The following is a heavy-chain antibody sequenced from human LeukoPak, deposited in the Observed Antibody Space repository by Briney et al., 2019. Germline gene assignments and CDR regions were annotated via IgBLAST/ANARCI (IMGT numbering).Heavy chain of an antibody. CDR2: ISGSGGST. CDR1: GFTFSSYA. Sequence: GXXLRLSCAASGFTFSSYAMSWVRQAPGKGLEWVSAISGSGGSTYYADSVKGRFTISRDNSKNTLYLQMNSLRAEDTAVYYCAKDLVYPRTVVIIGRAVAGSTGVYWGQGTLVTVSS. J-gene: IGHJ4*02. D-gene: IGHD6-19*01. V-gene: IGHV3-23*01. CDR3: AKDLVYPRTVVIIGRAVAGSTGVY.